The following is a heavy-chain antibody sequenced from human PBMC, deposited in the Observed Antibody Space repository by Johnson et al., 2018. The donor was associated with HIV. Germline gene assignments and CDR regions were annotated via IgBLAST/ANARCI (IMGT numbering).Heavy chain of an antibody. V-gene: IGHV3-30*02. CDR1: GLPLSNYG. D-gene: IGHD4-23*01. CDR3: AKEAPGRWELLIWAAVDM. CDR2: IRYDETNK. Sequence: QVQLVESGGGVVQPGGSLRLSCVASGLPLSNYGMHWVRQAPGKGLEWVAFIRYDETNKDYADSVKGRFTISRDSSKNTLFLQMNSLRVDDTAVYYCAKEAPGRWELLIWAAVDMWGQGTMVTVSS. J-gene: IGHJ3*02.